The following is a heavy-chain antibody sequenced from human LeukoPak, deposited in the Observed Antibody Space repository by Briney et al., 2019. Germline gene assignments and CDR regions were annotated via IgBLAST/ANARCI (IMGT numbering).Heavy chain of an antibody. CDR2: IYHNGTP. V-gene: IGHV4-4*02. J-gene: IGHJ6*02. Sequence: SDTLSLTCAVSVGSISSGNWWSWARQSPGKGLEWIGEIYHNGTPNYSPSLKSRVTISADTFKNHFSLKLTSVTAADTAVYYCATAPILRGEGGEHYKYGMDVWGQGTTVIVSS. D-gene: IGHD2-2*02. CDR1: VGSISSGNW. CDR3: ATAPILRGEGGEHYKYGMDV.